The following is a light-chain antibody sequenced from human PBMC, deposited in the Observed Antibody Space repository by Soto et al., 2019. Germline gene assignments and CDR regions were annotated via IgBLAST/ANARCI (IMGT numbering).Light chain of an antibody. CDR1: QSVRSN. V-gene: IGKV3-15*01. CDR2: GAS. J-gene: IGKJ1*01. Sequence: VTLSSSPRNTATLSYMASQSVRSNLAWYQQKPGQSPRLLIYGASTRATGIPARFSGSGSGTDFTLTISSLQPDDFATYYCQHYNSYSLTFGQGTKVEI. CDR3: QHYNSYSLT.